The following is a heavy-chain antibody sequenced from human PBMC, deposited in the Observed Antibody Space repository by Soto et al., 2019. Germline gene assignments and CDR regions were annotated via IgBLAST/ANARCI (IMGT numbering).Heavy chain of an antibody. V-gene: IGHV1-18*01. Sequence: GASVKVSCKASGYTFTSYGISWVRQAPGQGLEWMGWISAYNGNTNYAQKLQGRVTMTTDTSTSTAYMELRSLRSDDTVVYYCAREGRQLVLYYYYGMDVWGKGTKVTVSS. D-gene: IGHD6-6*01. CDR2: ISAYNGNT. J-gene: IGHJ6*04. CDR3: AREGRQLVLYYYYGMDV. CDR1: GYTFTSYG.